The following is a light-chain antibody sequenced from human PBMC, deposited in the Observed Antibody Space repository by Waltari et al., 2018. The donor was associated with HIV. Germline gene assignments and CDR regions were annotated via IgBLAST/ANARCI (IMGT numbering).Light chain of an antibody. CDR1: NIGRKV. CDR2: RDT. CDR3: QVWDSSTAF. V-gene: IGLV3-9*01. Sequence: SYDLTQPLSVSVARGQTATISCGGDNIGRKVVHWYQQKPGQAPLLVIYRDTHRPSAIPDRFSGSNSGNTATLTISRAQPGDEADFYCQVWDSSTAFFGGGTKLTVL. J-gene: IGLJ2*01.